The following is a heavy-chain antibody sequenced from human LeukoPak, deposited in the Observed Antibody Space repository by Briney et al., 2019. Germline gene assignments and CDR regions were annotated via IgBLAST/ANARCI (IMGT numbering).Heavy chain of an antibody. V-gene: IGHV5-51*01. CDR3: ARALTGTRRYYAMDV. CDR1: EYSFTTYW. D-gene: IGHD1-1*01. J-gene: IGHJ6*02. Sequence: GESLQISCKGSEYSFTTYWIGWVRQMPGKGLEWMGVIHPRDSDTTYSPSFQGQVTLSADKSISTAYLQWSSLKASDSAIYYCARALTGTRRYYAMDVWGQGTTVTVSS. CDR2: IHPRDSDT.